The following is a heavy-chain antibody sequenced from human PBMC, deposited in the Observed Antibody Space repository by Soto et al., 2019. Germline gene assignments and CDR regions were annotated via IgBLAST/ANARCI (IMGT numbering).Heavy chain of an antibody. V-gene: IGHV4-59*08. CDR1: GGSISSYY. CDR3: ARHTGYSIPYGMDV. CDR2: IYHSGST. D-gene: IGHD6-13*01. J-gene: IGHJ6*02. Sequence: PSETLSLTCTVSGGSISSYYWSWIRQPPGKGLEWIGEIYHSGSTNYNPSLKSRVTISVDTSKNQFSLKLSSVTAADTAVYYCARHTGYSIPYGMDVWGQGTTVTVSS.